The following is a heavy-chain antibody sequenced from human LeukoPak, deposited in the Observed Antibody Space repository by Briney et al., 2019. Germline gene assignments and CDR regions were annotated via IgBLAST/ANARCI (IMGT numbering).Heavy chain of an antibody. J-gene: IGHJ4*02. CDR1: GFTFSNAW. V-gene: IGHV3-15*01. D-gene: IGHD3-10*01. Sequence: GGSLRLSCAASGFTFSNAWMSWVRQAPGKGLEWVGRIKSKTDGGTTDYAAPVKGRFTISRDDSKNTLYLQMNSLKTEDTAVYHCTTARLLWFGELLGNDYWGQGTLVTVSS. CDR3: TTARLLWFGELLGNDY. CDR2: IKSKTDGGTT.